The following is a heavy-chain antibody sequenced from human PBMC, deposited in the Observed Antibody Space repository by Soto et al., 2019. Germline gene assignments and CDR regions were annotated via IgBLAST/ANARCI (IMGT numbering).Heavy chain of an antibody. CDR1: GFTFSTYS. J-gene: IGHJ4*02. D-gene: IGHD6-13*01. Sequence: PGGSLRLSCAASGFTFSTYSMNWVRQAPGKGLEWVSDITTSSSYRFYADSVKGRFTISRDDAKNSLYLQMNSLRAEDTGVYYCAKGVGSSRYFDYWGQGTLVTVSS. V-gene: IGHV3-21*01. CDR3: AKGVGSSRYFDY. CDR2: ITTSSSYR.